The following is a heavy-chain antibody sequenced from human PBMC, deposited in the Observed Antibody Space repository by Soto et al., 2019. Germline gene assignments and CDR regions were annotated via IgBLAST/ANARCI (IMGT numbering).Heavy chain of an antibody. J-gene: IGHJ6*02. Sequence: QVQLVQSGAEVKKPGSSVKVSCKASGGTFSSYAISWVRQAPGQGLEWMGGIIPIFGTANYAQKFQGRVTITADESTSTAYMGLSSLRSEDTAVYYCARTNVEMAVYYYYGMDVWGQGTTVTVSS. D-gene: IGHD6-19*01. CDR3: ARTNVEMAVYYYYGMDV. CDR1: GGTFSSYA. V-gene: IGHV1-69*12. CDR2: IIPIFGTA.